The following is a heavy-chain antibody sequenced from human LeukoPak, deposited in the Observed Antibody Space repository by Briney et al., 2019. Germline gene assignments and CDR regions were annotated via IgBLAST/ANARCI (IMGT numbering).Heavy chain of an antibody. CDR1: GFTFSSYS. CDR3: ARAVPSRQAIDY. CDR2: ISSSSSII. V-gene: IGHV3-48*01. J-gene: IGHJ4*02. Sequence: PGGSLRLSCAASGFTFSSYSMNWVRQAPGKGLEWVSYISSSSSIIYYADSVKGRFTISRDNSKNTLYLQMNSLIPEDTAVYYCARAVPSRQAIDYWGQGTLVTVSS.